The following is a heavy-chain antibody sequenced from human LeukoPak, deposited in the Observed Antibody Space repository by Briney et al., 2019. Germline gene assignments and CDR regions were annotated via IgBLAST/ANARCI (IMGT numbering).Heavy chain of an antibody. J-gene: IGHJ4*02. V-gene: IGHV4-34*01. Sequence: SETLSLTCAVYGGSFSGYYWSWIRQPPGKGLEWIGEINHSGSTNYNPSLKSRVTISVDTSKNQFSLKLSSVTAADTAVYYCASRSSGWHEFDYWGQGTLVTVSS. CDR1: GGSFSGYY. D-gene: IGHD6-19*01. CDR3: ASRSSGWHEFDY. CDR2: INHSGST.